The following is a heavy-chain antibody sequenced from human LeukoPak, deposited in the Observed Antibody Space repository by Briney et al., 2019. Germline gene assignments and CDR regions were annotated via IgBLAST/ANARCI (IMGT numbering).Heavy chain of an antibody. J-gene: IGHJ3*02. CDR1: GFTFSNYG. CDR2: TDTSGRYV. D-gene: IGHD3-10*01. Sequence: GGPLRLSCAASGFTFSNYGMNWVRQAPGKGLEWVAFTDTSGRYVYYGDSVKGRFTISRDNAKNLLFLQMSGLRAEDTALYYCARGRSITLLRGVAMSDGFDIWGQGAMVAVSS. CDR3: ARGRSITLLRGVAMSDGFDI. V-gene: IGHV3-21*06.